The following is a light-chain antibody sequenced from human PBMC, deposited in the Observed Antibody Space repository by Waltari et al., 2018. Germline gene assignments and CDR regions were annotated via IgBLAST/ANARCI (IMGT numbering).Light chain of an antibody. CDR2: DVT. V-gene: IGLV2-14*01. CDR3: ASYNPGSTVV. J-gene: IGLJ3*02. Sequence: QSALTQPASVSGSLGQSITISCTGSSSAIGRYNYVSWYQPFPDRAPKLIIYDVTNRPSGVSNRFSGSKSANTASLTISGLQPEDAANYYCASYNPGSTVVFGGGTELTVL. CDR1: SSAIGRYNY.